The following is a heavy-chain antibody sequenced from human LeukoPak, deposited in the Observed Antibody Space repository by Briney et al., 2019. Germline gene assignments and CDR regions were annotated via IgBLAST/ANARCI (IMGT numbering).Heavy chain of an antibody. D-gene: IGHD1-14*01. Sequence: SETLSLTCTVSGYSISNGYYWVWIRQPPGKGLEWIGSLYHSDSVYYNTALESRVSMSVDTSKNQFSLKLSFVTAADTAVYYCARHHDSYYYYYIDVWGSGTTVTASS. J-gene: IGHJ6*03. V-gene: IGHV4-38-2*02. CDR1: GYSISNGYY. CDR3: ARHHDSYYYYYIDV. CDR2: LYHSDSV.